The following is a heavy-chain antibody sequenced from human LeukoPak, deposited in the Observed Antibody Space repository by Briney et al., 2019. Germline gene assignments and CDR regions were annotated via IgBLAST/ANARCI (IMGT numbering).Heavy chain of an antibody. CDR1: GFTFSSYG. J-gene: IGHJ4*02. CDR3: AKVVAVPAATELRY. Sequence: GGSLRLSCAASGFTFSSYGMHWVRQAPGKALEWVAFIRYDGSNKYYADSVKGRFTISRDNSKNTLYLQMNSLRAEDTAVYYCAKVVAVPAATELRYWGQGTLVTVSS. CDR2: IRYDGSNK. D-gene: IGHD2-2*01. V-gene: IGHV3-30*02.